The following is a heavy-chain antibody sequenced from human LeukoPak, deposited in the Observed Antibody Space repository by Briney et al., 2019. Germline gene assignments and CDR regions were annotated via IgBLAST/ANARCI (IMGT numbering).Heavy chain of an antibody. CDR3: ARARLRFLEWLGPFDY. CDR1: GGSFSGYY. J-gene: IGHJ4*02. V-gene: IGHV4-34*01. CDR2: INHSGST. D-gene: IGHD3-3*01. Sequence: SETLSLTCAVYGGSFSGYYWSWIRQPPGKGLEWIGEINHSGSTNYNPSLKSRVTISVDTSKNQFSLKLSSVTAADTAVYYCARARLRFLEWLGPFDYWGQGTLVTVSS.